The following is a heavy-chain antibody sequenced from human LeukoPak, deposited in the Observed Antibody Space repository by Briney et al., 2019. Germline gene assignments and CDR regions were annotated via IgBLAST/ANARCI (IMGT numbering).Heavy chain of an antibody. CDR3: AKRGIVIRGLLIIGFHKETYYFDS. J-gene: IGHJ4*02. CDR1: GITLSNYA. Sequence: GGSLRLSCVVSGITLSNYAMSWVRQAPGKGLEWVSGISGSAGGTNYADSVKGRFTISRDNSMNTMYLQMNSLRAEDTAVYFCAKRGIVIRGLLIIGFHKETYYFDSWGQGILVTVSS. D-gene: IGHD3-10*01. V-gene: IGHV3-23*01. CDR2: ISGSAGGT.